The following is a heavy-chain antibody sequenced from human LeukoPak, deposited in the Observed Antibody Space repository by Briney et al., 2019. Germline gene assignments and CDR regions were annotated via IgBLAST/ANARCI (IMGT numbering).Heavy chain of an antibody. D-gene: IGHD3-10*01. CDR3: ATDLIHYYASGAKT. CDR2: ISGSGGST. J-gene: IGHJ5*02. CDR1: GFTFSSYG. V-gene: IGHV3-23*01. Sequence: GGSLRFSCAASGFTFSSYGMSWVRQAPGKGLEWVSAISGSGGSTYYADSVKGRFTISRDNSKNTLYLQMNSLRAEDTAVYYCATDLIHYYASGAKTWGQGTLVTVFS.